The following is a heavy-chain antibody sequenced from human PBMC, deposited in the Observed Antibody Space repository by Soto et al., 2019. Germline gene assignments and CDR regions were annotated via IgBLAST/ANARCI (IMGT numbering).Heavy chain of an antibody. CDR1: GFDFRSYE. CDR3: ARETLRDAIDI. CDR2: IRDNDESI. Sequence: PGGSLRLSCVASGFDFRSYEMNWVRQAPGKGLEWVSNIRDNDESIYYADSVKGRVSVSRDNSKNSLFLEMNSLRVDDTAVYYCARETLRDAIDIWGQGTMVTVSS. J-gene: IGHJ3*02. V-gene: IGHV3-48*03.